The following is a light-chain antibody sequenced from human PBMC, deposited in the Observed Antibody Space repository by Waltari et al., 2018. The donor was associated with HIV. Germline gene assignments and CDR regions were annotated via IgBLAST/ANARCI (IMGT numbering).Light chain of an antibody. CDR1: SSNIGSYP. Sequence: QSVLTQSPSASGTPGQRVTISCSGGSSNIGSYPVSWYQQFPGTAPKRLIYGNNQRPAGVPDRSSCSKSGTSASLAISGLQSEDESDYYCATWDDSLNSPVFGGGTKLTVL. V-gene: IGLV1-44*01. CDR3: ATWDDSLNSPV. J-gene: IGLJ3*02. CDR2: GNN.